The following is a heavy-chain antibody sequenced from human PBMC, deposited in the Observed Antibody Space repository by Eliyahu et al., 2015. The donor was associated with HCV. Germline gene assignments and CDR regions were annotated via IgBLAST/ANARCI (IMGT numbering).Heavy chain of an antibody. CDR3: AKGIRGDNYLSGDAFDI. CDR1: GFTFSXXA. Sequence: EVQLLESGGGLVQPGGSLRVXCAASGFTFSXXAXTWVXQAPGKGLEWVSTISGNGRSAYFADSVKGRFTISRDNSKSTLYLQMSSLRGGDSAVYFCAKGIRGDNYLSGDAFDIWGQGTLVSVSS. V-gene: IGHV3-23*01. D-gene: IGHD1-1*01. J-gene: IGHJ3*02. CDR2: ISGNGRSA.